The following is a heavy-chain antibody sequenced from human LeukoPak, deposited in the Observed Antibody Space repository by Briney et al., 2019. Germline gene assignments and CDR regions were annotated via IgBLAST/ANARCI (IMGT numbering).Heavy chain of an antibody. CDR3: ARAGQSDY. V-gene: IGHV3-11*01. CDR2: ISGGSRTI. CDR1: GFTFSDYY. Sequence: PGGSLRLSCAASGFTFSDYYMNWIRQAPGKGPEWVSSISGGSRTINYADSVKGRFTTSRDNAKNSLFLQVNSLRAEDTAVYYCARAGQSDYWGQGTLVTVSS. J-gene: IGHJ4*02.